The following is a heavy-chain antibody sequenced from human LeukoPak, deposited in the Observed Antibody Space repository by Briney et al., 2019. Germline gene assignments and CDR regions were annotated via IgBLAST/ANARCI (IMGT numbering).Heavy chain of an antibody. J-gene: IGHJ6*03. CDR2: INPDSGDT. CDR1: RYTFTGYY. D-gene: IGHD3-10*01. V-gene: IGHV1-2*02. CDR3: ARDPGEWDGNMDV. Sequence: ASVKVSCKASRYTFTGYYIHWVRQAPGQGLEWMGWINPDSGDTNYAQKFQGRVTMTRDMSTSTVYMELSSLRSEDTAVYYCARDPGEWDGNMDVWGKGTTVTVSS.